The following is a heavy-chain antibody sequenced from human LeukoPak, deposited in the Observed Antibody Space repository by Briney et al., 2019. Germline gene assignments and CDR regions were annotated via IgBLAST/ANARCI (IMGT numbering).Heavy chain of an antibody. CDR3: ARGGTVTCNWFDP. Sequence: SVNVSCKASGGTFISYAISWVRQAPGQGLDWMGGIIPIFGTANYAQKFQGRVTITADKSTSTAYMELSSLRSEDTAVYYCARGGTVTCNWFDPWGQGTLVTVSS. D-gene: IGHD4-17*01. CDR1: GGTFISYA. CDR2: IIPIFGTA. J-gene: IGHJ5*02. V-gene: IGHV1-69*06.